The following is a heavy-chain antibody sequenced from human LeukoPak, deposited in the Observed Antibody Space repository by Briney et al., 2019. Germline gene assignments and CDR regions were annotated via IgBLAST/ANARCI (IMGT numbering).Heavy chain of an antibody. V-gene: IGHV3-74*01. CDR3: ARGADDSSGYYYYYYYYMDV. J-gene: IGHJ6*03. D-gene: IGHD3-22*01. CDR1: GFTFSSYW. Sequence: TGGSLRLSCAASGFTFSSYWMHWVRRAPGKGLVWVSRINSDGSSTSYADSVKGRFTISRDNAKNTLYLQMNSLRAEDTAVYYCARGADDSSGYYYYYYYYMDVWGKGTMVTISS. CDR2: INSDGSST.